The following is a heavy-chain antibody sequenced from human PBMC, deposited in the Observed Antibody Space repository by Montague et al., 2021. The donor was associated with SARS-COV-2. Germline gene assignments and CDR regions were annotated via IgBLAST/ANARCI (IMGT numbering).Heavy chain of an antibody. Sequence: SETLSLTCSVSGEPISGFFWNWIRQPAGKGLEWIGRIYASGGTDYNPSLESRVTISLDTSKNQFSMRLSSVTAADTALYYCIRGLASVDSWGQGTLVTVSS. V-gene: IGHV4-4*07. J-gene: IGHJ5*01. CDR1: GEPISGFF. CDR3: IRGLASVDS. CDR2: IYASGGT.